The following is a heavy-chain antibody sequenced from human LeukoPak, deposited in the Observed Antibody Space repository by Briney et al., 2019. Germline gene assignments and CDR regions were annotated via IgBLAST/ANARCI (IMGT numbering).Heavy chain of an antibody. CDR3: ITDGGRIVGANGMGY. Sequence: GGSLRLSCAASGFPFNKAWMNWVRQVPGKRLEWVGRIQTKADGERTDYAAPVKGRFTISRDDSENTLFLHMNSLKSEDTAVYFCITDGGRIVGANGMGYWGQGTLVTVSS. CDR2: IQTKADGERT. CDR1: GFPFNKAW. V-gene: IGHV3-15*07. J-gene: IGHJ4*02. D-gene: IGHD1-26*01.